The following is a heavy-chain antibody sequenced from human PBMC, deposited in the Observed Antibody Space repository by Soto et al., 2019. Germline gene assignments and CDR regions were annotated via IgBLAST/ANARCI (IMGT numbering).Heavy chain of an antibody. CDR2: INHSGST. D-gene: IGHD3-10*01. CDR3: RGARPSLQEFDY. J-gene: IGHJ4*02. Sequence: SETLSLTCAVYGGSFSGYYWTWIPQPPGTGLEWIGEINHSGSTNYNPSLKSRVTISVDTSKNQVSLNVSSVTAADSAVYYCRGARPSLQEFDYWGQGTLVTVSS. CDR1: GGSFSGYY. V-gene: IGHV4-34*03.